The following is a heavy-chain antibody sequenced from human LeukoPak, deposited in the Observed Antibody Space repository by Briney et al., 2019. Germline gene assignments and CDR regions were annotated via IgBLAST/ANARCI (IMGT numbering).Heavy chain of an antibody. V-gene: IGHV3-33*08. J-gene: IGHJ4*02. D-gene: IGHD6-19*01. CDR3: ARDSDADIAGADY. CDR1: GFSFSSYV. CDR2: IWYDGSNK. Sequence: QTGGSLRLSCAASGFSFSSYVMHWVRQAPGKGLEWVAVIWYDGSNKYYADSVKGRFTISRDNSKNTLYLQMNSLRAEDTAVYYCARDSDADIAGADYWGQGTLVTVSS.